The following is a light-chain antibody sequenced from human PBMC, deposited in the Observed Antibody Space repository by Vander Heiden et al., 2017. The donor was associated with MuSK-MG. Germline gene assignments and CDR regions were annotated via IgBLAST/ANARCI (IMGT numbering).Light chain of an antibody. CDR2: GAS. CDR3: QQVNSYPFT. CDR1: QGISSY. Sequence: DIQLTQSPSFLSASVGDRVTITCRASQGISSYLAWYQQKPGKAPNLLIFGASTLRRRVPSRFSNSKSATAFTLTICCLQPEGFATYQCQQVNSYPFTFGGGTKVDIK. V-gene: IGKV1-9*01. J-gene: IGKJ4*01.